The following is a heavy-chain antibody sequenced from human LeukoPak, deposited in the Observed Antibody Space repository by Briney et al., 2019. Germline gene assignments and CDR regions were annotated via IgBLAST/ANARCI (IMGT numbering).Heavy chain of an antibody. J-gene: IGHJ3*02. CDR3: AREGHAMTDAFDI. Sequence: GASVKVSCKATGGTFSSYAISWVRQAPGQGLEWMGGIIPIFGTANYAQKFQGRVTITADESTSTAYMELSSLRSEDTAVYYCAREGHAMTDAFDIWGQGTMVTVSS. D-gene: IGHD2-2*01. V-gene: IGHV1-69*13. CDR2: IIPIFGTA. CDR1: GGTFSSYA.